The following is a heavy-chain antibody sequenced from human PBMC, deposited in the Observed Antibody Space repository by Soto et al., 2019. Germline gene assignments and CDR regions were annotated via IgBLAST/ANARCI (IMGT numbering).Heavy chain of an antibody. CDR3: AHHLIAWGDAFDI. Sequence: QITLKESGPTLVKPTQTLTLTCTFSGFSLSTNGVGVSWIRQPPGKALEWLALIYWDDDKRYSPSLRSRPTISNDTSENPVVLTLTTLDPVDTATYYCAHHLIAWGDAFDIWGQGTMVTVSS. D-gene: IGHD7-27*01. CDR2: IYWDDDK. J-gene: IGHJ3*02. V-gene: IGHV2-5*02. CDR1: GFSLSTNGVG.